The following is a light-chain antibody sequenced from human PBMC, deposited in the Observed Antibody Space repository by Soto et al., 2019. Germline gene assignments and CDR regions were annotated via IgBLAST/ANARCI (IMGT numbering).Light chain of an antibody. CDR1: QSISRN. CDR3: QQYNNWPLT. J-gene: IGKJ1*01. V-gene: IGKV3-15*01. Sequence: EIVMTQSRGTLSVSPGEGATLSCRASQSISRNLAWYQQKPGQAPRLLIYAASTRATGLPARFSGSGSGTEFTLTISSLQSEDFAVYSCQQYNNWPLTFGQGTKVDIK. CDR2: AAS.